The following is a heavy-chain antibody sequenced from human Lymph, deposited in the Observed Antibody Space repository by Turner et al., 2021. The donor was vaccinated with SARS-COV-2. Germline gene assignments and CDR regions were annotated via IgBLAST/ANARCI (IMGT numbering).Heavy chain of an antibody. J-gene: IGHJ5*02. CDR3: ARETVNNWVDP. V-gene: IGHV4-59*01. D-gene: IGHD2-21*02. CDR2: IYYRGST. CDR1: GGSMNSNY. Sequence: QVQLQESGPRLVKPLETLSLTCTVSGGSMNSNYWSWIRQPPGKRVEWIGYIYYRGSTNYTPSLESRVTISVDTSRNQFSLNLTSVTAADTAIYYCARETVNNWVDPWGQGTLVTVSS.